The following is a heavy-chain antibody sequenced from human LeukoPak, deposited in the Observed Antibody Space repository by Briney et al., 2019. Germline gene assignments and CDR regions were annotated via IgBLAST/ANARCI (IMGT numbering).Heavy chain of an antibody. CDR2: ISGSGDST. CDR3: AKDQRYSGTLPYYFDY. J-gene: IGHJ4*02. D-gene: IGHD5-12*01. CDR1: GFTFNSYA. V-gene: IGHV3-23*01. Sequence: GGSLRLSCAASGFTFNSYAMSWVRQARGKGLEWVSVISGSGDSTYYADSVRGRFTISRDNSKNTLYLQMNSLRAEDTAAYYCAKDQRYSGTLPYYFDYWGQGALVTVSS.